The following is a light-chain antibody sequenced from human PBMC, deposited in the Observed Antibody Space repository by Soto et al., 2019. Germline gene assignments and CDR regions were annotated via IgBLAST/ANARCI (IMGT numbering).Light chain of an antibody. V-gene: IGKV3-15*01. CDR2: DSS. CDR3: QQFGDWPS. J-gene: IGKJ1*01. CDR1: QSVSSH. Sequence: EIIMTQSPAILSVSPGESATLACRASQSVSSHVVWYQQKPGQAPRLLLSDSSTRATGIPARFSGSGSGTEFTLTINSLQSDDSAIYYCQQFGDWPSFGLGTKVDIK.